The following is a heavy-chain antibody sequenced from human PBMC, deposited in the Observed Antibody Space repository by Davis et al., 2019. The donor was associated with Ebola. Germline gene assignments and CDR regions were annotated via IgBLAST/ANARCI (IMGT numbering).Heavy chain of an antibody. V-gene: IGHV1-69*06. CDR1: GGTFSSYA. Sequence: SVKVSCKASGGTFSSYAISWVRQAPGQGLEWMGGIIPIFGTANYAQKFQGRVTITADKSTSTAYMELSSLRSEDTAVYYCARSLRKRNIVVVVYYYGMDVWGQGTTVTVSS. CDR2: IIPIFGTA. J-gene: IGHJ6*02. CDR3: ARSLRKRNIVVVVYYYGMDV. D-gene: IGHD2-15*01.